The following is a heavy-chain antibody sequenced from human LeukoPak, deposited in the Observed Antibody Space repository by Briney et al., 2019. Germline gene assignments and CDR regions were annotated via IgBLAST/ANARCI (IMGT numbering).Heavy chain of an antibody. Sequence: SLNVSCKASGGTFSSYAISWVRQAPGQGLEWMGGIIPIFGTANYAQKFQGRVTITADESTSTAYMELSSLRSEDTAVYYCARISYCSSTSCYTGGYYFDYWGQGTLVTVSS. V-gene: IGHV1-69*01. CDR3: ARISYCSSTSCYTGGYYFDY. J-gene: IGHJ4*02. CDR2: IIPIFGTA. CDR1: GGTFSSYA. D-gene: IGHD2-2*02.